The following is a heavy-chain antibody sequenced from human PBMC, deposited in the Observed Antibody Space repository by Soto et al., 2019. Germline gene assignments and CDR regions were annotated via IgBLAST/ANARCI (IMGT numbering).Heavy chain of an antibody. CDR3: TPGRFGANEWSFAY. J-gene: IGHJ4*02. CDR1: GFSFPNAW. D-gene: IGHD2-8*01. V-gene: IGHV3-15*06. Sequence: EVQLVESGGGLVEPGGSLRLSCAASGFSFPNAWMTWVRQAPGKGLAWVGRITNKENGEATKYAAPVKGRFTISRDDSENNLYLQMDSLQTEDTAVYYCTPGRFGANEWSFAYWGQGTLVTVSS. CDR2: ITNKENGEAT.